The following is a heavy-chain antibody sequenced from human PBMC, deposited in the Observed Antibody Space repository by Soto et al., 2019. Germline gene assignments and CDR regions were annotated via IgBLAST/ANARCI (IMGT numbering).Heavy chain of an antibody. J-gene: IGHJ6*02. CDR3: ARDLWGYCGADCYPLDV. V-gene: IGHV4-30-4*02. CDR1: GGSLSSNDFY. Sequence: SDTLSLTCIVSGGSLSSNDFYWSWIRQPPGKGLEWIGYIYYSGSTYYNPSLKSRVTISVDTSKNQFSLKLNSVTAADTAVYYCARDLWGYCGADCYPLDVWGQGTTVTVSS. D-gene: IGHD2-21*02. CDR2: IYYSGST.